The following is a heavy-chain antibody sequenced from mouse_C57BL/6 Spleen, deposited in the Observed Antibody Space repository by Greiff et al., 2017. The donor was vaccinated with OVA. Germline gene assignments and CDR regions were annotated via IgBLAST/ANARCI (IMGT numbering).Heavy chain of an antibody. D-gene: IGHD2-5*01. CDR2: IDPSDSYT. CDR3: ASSYYSNSYAMDY. J-gene: IGHJ4*01. Sequence: QVQLQQSGAELVKPGASVKLSCKASGYTFTSYWMQWVKQRPGQGLEWIGEIDPSDSYTNYNQKFKGKATLTVDTSSSTAYMQLSSLTSEDSAVYYCASSYYSNSYAMDYWGQGTSVTVSS. CDR1: GYTFTSYW. V-gene: IGHV1-50*01.